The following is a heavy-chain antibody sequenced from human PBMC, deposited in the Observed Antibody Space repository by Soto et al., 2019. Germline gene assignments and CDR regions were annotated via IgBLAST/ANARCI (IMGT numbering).Heavy chain of an antibody. CDR3: ARDWYCSGGRCSNCFDP. Sequence: ASVKVAGKACGYTFTSYAISWVRQAPGQGLEWMGWISADNGNTNYAQKLRGRVTMTTDTSTSTAYMELRSLRSDDTAVYYCARDWYCSGGRCSNCFDPWGQGTLVTVSS. J-gene: IGHJ5*02. D-gene: IGHD2-15*01. V-gene: IGHV1-18*01. CDR1: GYTFTSYA. CDR2: ISADNGNT.